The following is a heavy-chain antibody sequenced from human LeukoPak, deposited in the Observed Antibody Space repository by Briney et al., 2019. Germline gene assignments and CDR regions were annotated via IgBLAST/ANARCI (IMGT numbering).Heavy chain of an antibody. D-gene: IGHD2-2*01. CDR1: GFTLSSYS. Sequence: PGGSLSLSCAASGFTLSSYSMNWVRQAPGKGLEWVSYISSSSSTIYYADSVKGRFTISRDNAKNSLYLQMNSLRAEDTAVYYCARVPALKTVPFDYWGQGTLVTVSS. CDR3: ARVPALKTVPFDY. CDR2: ISSSSSTI. J-gene: IGHJ4*02. V-gene: IGHV3-48*01.